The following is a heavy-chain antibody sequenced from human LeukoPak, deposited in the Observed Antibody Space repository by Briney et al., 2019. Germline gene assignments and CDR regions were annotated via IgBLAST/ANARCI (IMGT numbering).Heavy chain of an antibody. V-gene: IGHV3-21*01. CDR3: ARAHYSSSWYDACDI. D-gene: IGHD6-13*01. Sequence: GGSLRLSCAASGFTFSSYSMNWVRQAPGKGLEWVSSISSSSSYIYYADSVKGRFTISRDNAKNSLYLQMNSLRAEDTAVYYCARAHYSSSWYDACDIWGQGTMVTVSS. CDR1: GFTFSSYS. J-gene: IGHJ3*02. CDR2: ISSSSSYI.